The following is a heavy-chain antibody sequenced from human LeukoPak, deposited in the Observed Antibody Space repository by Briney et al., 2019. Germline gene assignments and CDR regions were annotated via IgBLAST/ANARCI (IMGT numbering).Heavy chain of an antibody. CDR1: GDSVSSNSAA. V-gene: IGHV6-1*01. Sequence: SQTLSLTCAISGDSVSSNSAAWHWIRQSPSRGLEWLGRTYYRSRWYSNYAPSVKSRITINPDTSKNQFSLQLNSVTPEDTAVYYCVRDRGPNWFDPWGQGTLVTVSP. J-gene: IGHJ5*02. CDR2: TYYRSRWYS. CDR3: VRDRGPNWFDP. D-gene: IGHD5-24*01.